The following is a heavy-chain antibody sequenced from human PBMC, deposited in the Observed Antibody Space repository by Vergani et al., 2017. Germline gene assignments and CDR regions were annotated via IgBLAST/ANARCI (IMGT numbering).Heavy chain of an antibody. CDR3: ARSGSYTDWFDP. D-gene: IGHD1-26*01. Sequence: QVTLRESGPALVKPTQTLRLTCTFSGFSLSTSGMCVSWIRQPPGKALEWLALIDWDDDKYYSTSLKTRLTISKDTSKTQLVLTMTNMDPVDTATYYCARSGSYTDWFDPWGQGTLVTVSS. CDR2: IDWDDDK. CDR1: GFSLSTSGMC. J-gene: IGHJ5*02. V-gene: IGHV2-70*01.